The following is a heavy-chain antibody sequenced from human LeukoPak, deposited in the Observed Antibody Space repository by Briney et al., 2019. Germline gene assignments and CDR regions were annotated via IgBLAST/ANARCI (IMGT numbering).Heavy chain of an antibody. CDR3: ARVGSQLLYYFDY. V-gene: IGHV4-59*01. CDR1: GGSISSFY. Sequence: SETLSLTCTVSGGSISSFYWSWIRQPPGKGLEWIGYIYYSGSTNSNPSLKSRVTISVDTSKNQFSLKLSSVTAADTAVYYCARVGSQLLYYFDYWGQGTLVTVSS. D-gene: IGHD2-2*02. CDR2: IYYSGST. J-gene: IGHJ4*02.